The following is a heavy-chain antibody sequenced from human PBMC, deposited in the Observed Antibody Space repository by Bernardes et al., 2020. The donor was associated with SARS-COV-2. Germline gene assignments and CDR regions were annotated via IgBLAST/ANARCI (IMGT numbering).Heavy chain of an antibody. Sequence: GGSLRLSCAASGFSFHYYAMTWVRQAPGKGLEWVSSISGSGFSTFYADSVKGRFTISRDNSKNTLSLQLNTLGAEDTALYYCAKVSSDVITFGEPYYYYYDMDVWGQGTTVTVSS. V-gene: IGHV3-23*01. CDR3: AKVSSDVITFGEPYYYYYDMDV. CDR1: GFSFHYYA. CDR2: ISGSGFST. J-gene: IGHJ6*02. D-gene: IGHD3-16*01.